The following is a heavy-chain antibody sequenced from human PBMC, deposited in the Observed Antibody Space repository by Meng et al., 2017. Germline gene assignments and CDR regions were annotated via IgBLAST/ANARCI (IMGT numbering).Heavy chain of an antibody. CDR2: IYYSGST. CDR3: ARDMGDYFDY. Sequence: QLHLQEAGPGLVKPSEPLSLTCTVSGGSISSSSYYWGWIRQPPGKGLEWIGSIYYSGSTYYNPSLKSRVTISVDTSKNQFSLKLSSVTAADTAVYYCARDMGDYFDYWGQGTLVTVSS. V-gene: IGHV4-39*07. D-gene: IGHD3-10*01. J-gene: IGHJ4*02. CDR1: GGSISSSSYY.